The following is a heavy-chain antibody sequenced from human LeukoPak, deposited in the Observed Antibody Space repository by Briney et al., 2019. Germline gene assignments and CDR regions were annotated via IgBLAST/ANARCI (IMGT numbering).Heavy chain of an antibody. CDR1: GYTLIELC. CDR2: FDPVDGKT. CDR3: ASYIWGSHAFDI. Sequence: ASVKVSCKVSGYTLIELCMHWVRQAPGKGLEWMGGFDPVDGKTIYAQKFKGRVTMTEDTSSDTVYMQLSSLRSEDTAVYYCASYIWGSHAFDIWGQGTMIIVSS. J-gene: IGHJ3*02. D-gene: IGHD3-16*01. V-gene: IGHV1-24*01.